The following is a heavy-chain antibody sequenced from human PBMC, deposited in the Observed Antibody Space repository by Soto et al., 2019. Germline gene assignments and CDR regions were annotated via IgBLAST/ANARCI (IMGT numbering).Heavy chain of an antibody. D-gene: IGHD5-12*01. CDR1: GFNFGNFG. Sequence: PGGSLRLSCVASGFNFGNFGMRWVRQAPGKGLEWLTVISNDENIKQDSVRGRFAIARDNSKNTLYLHLTSLRAEDTAIYYCARGLRGVLDYWGQGTLVTVSS. J-gene: IGHJ4*02. CDR3: ARGLRGVLDY. CDR2: ISNDENIK. V-gene: IGHV3-33*01.